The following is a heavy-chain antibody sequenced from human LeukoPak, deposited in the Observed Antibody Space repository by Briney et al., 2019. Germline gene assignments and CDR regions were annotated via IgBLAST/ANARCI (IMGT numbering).Heavy chain of an antibody. CDR1: GYTFTSYD. Sequence: GASVKVSCKASGYTFTSYDINWVRQATGQGLEWMGWMNPNSGNTGYAQKFQGRVTITRNTSISTAYMELSSLRSEDTAVYYCARGWGIAAAGSNAWGYWGQGTLVTVSS. CDR2: MNPNSGNT. D-gene: IGHD6-13*01. CDR3: ARGWGIAAAGSNAWGY. V-gene: IGHV1-8*03. J-gene: IGHJ4*02.